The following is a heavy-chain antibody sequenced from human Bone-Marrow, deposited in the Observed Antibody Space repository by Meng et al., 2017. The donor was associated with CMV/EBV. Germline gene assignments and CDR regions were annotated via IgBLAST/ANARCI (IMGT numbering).Heavy chain of an antibody. CDR2: INAYNGNT. J-gene: IGHJ6*02. Sequence: ASVKVSCKASGYTFMDYGISWVRQAPGQGLEWMGWINAYNGNTNYAQKLQGRVTMTTDTSTSTAYMELRSLRSDDTAVYYCARDQVIWGATPALDYYYGMDVWGQGTTVTVSS. D-gene: IGHD1-26*01. CDR1: GYTFMDYG. CDR3: ARDQVIWGATPALDYYYGMDV. V-gene: IGHV1-18*01.